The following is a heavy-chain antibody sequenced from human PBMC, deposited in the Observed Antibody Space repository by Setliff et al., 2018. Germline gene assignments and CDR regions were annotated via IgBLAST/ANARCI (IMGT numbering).Heavy chain of an antibody. CDR3: ARDVGGEGYFDS. J-gene: IGHJ4*02. CDR2: INTSGST. V-gene: IGHV4-4*07. Sequence: PSETLSLTCTVSGGSISYNYWSWIRQPAGKGLQWIGRINTSGSTKYNSSLKSRVTMSVDTSKNQFSLKLSAVTAADTAVYYCARDVGGEGYFDSWGQGTLVTVSS. CDR1: GGSISYNY. D-gene: IGHD3-10*01.